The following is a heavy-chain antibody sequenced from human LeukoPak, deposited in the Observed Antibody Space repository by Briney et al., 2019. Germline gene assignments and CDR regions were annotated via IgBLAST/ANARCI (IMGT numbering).Heavy chain of an antibody. CDR2: IYYSGST. D-gene: IGHD5-12*01. CDR1: GGSISSSSYY. Sequence: PSETLSLTCTVSGGSISSSSYYWGWIRQPPGKGLEWIGRIYYSGSTYYNPSLKSRVTISVDTSKNQFSLKLSSVTAADTGVYYCARHFLELRGYSGYDPLYYFDYWGQGTLVSVSS. J-gene: IGHJ4*02. CDR3: ARHFLELRGYSGYDPLYYFDY. V-gene: IGHV4-39*01.